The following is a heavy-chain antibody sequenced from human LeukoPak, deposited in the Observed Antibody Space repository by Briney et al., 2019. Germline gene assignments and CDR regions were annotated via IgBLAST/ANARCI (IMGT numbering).Heavy chain of an antibody. V-gene: IGHV4-31*03. CDR3: ARYCSGGSCYSVPYSRNWFDP. CDR2: IYYSGST. Sequence: PQTLSLTCTVSGGSISSGGYYWSWIRQHPGKGLEWIGYIYYSGSTYYNPSLKSRVTISVDTSKNQLSLKLSSVTAADTAVYYCARYCSGGSCYSVPYSRNWFDPWGQGTLVTVSS. J-gene: IGHJ5*02. CDR1: GGSISSGGYY. D-gene: IGHD2-15*01.